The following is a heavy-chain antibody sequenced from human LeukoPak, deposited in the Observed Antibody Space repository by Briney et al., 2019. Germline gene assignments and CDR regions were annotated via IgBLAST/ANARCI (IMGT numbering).Heavy chain of an antibody. CDR2: IYSSGST. V-gene: IGHV4-61*02. J-gene: IGHJ4*02. D-gene: IGHD6-19*01. CDR1: GGSINSGAYY. CDR3: ARVSVAGTYDY. Sequence: SETLSLTCTVSGGSINSGAYYWSWIRQPAGKGLEWIGRIYSSGSTNYNPSLKSRVTMSVDTSKNQFSLKLSSVTAADTAVYYCARVSVAGTYDYWGQGTLVTVSS.